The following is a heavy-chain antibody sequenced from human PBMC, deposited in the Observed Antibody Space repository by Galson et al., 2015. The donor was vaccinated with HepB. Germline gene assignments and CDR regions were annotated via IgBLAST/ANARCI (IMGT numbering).Heavy chain of an antibody. V-gene: IGHV5-51*03. CDR1: GYSFSTYR. J-gene: IGHJ6*03. D-gene: IGHD2-15*01. Sequence: QSGAEVKKPGESLKISCKASGYSFSTYRIAWVRQMPGKGLEWMGIIYPGDSTTRYSPSFQGQVTISADKSINTAYLQWSSLKASDTAMFYCARRGESCSGGSCYTGIMGSYYYMDVWGKGTTVTVSS. CDR2: IYPGDSTT. CDR3: ARRGESCSGGSCYTGIMGSYYYMDV.